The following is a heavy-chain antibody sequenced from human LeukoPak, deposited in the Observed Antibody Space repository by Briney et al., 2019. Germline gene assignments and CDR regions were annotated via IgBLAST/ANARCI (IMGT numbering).Heavy chain of an antibody. CDR2: INPSGGST. CDR1: GYTFTIYS. D-gene: IGHD5-18*01. Sequence: ASVKVSCTASGYTFTIYSMHWVRQAPGQGLEWMGIINPSGGSTSYAQKFQGRVTMTRDTSTSTVYMELSSLRSEDTAVYYCARENTAMVDYWGQGTLVTVSS. V-gene: IGHV1-46*01. J-gene: IGHJ4*02. CDR3: ARENTAMVDY.